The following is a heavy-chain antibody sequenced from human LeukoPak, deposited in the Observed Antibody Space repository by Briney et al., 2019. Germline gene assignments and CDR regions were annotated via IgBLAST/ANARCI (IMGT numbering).Heavy chain of an antibody. D-gene: IGHD3-9*01. CDR2: IIPIFGTA. V-gene: IGHV1-69*13. CDR1: GGTFSSYA. Sequence: SVKVSCKASGGTFSSYAISWVRHAPAQGREWMGGIIPIFGTANYAQKFQGRVTITADESTSTAYMELSSLRSEDTAVYYCARAPIYYDILTGYYDDKTYFDYWGQGTLVTVSS. CDR3: ARAPIYYDILTGYYDDKTYFDY. J-gene: IGHJ4*02.